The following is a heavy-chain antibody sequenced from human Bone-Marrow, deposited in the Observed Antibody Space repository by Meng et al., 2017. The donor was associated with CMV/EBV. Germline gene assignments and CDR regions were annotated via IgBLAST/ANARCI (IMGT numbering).Heavy chain of an antibody. D-gene: IGHD2-2*01. J-gene: IGHJ4*02. V-gene: IGHV1-18*01. CDR3: ARGDIVVIPAAYDY. Sequence: ASGYSVTSHGISWVRQAPGQGLEWMGWISAYNGNTNYAQKVQGRVTMTTDTSTSTAYMELRSLRSDDTAVYYCARGDIVVIPAAYDYWGQGTLVTVSS. CDR1: GYSVTSHG. CDR2: ISAYNGNT.